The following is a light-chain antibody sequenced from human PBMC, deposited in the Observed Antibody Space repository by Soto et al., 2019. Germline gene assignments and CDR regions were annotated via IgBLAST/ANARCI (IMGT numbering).Light chain of an antibody. CDR2: GAS. V-gene: IGKV3-20*01. J-gene: IGKJ2*01. CDR3: QQYGSSQYT. CDR1: QSVNNNF. Sequence: EIVLTQSPGTLSLSPGERATLSCRASQSVNNNFLAWYQQKPGQAPRPLIYGASSRATGIPDRFSGRGSVTDITLTISRLEPEDFAVYYCQQYGSSQYTFGQGTKLEI.